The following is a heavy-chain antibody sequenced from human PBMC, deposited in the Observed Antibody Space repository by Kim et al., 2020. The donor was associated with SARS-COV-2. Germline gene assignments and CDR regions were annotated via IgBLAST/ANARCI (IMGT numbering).Heavy chain of an antibody. CDR3: ARGYGIFYGMDV. Sequence: SETLSLTCTVSGGSISTGDYYWSWVRQTPGKGLEWIGSIHYIGATYDNPAHKSLVTISVDTSKNQFSLTLSSVPAADTAVYFCARGYGIFYGMDVWGQGT. J-gene: IGHJ6*02. D-gene: IGHD3-16*01. V-gene: IGHV4-30-4*01. CDR1: GGSISTGDYY. CDR2: IHYIGAT.